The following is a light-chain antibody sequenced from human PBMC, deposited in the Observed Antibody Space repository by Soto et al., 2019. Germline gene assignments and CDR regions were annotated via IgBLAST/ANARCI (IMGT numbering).Light chain of an antibody. J-gene: IGKJ1*01. V-gene: IGKV3-20*01. CDR1: QSVSSSY. Sequence: EIVLTQSTGTLSLSPGERATLSCRASQSVSSSYLAWYQQKPGQAPRLLIYGASCRATGIPDRFSGSGSGTDFTLTISRLEPEDFAVYYCQQYGSSPWTSGQGTKLEIK. CDR2: GAS. CDR3: QQYGSSPWT.